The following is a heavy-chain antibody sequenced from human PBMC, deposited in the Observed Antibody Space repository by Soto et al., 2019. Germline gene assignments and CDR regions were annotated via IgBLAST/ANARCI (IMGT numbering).Heavy chain of an antibody. Sequence: QVQLVQSGAEVRKPGASVKVSCKPSGYTFNTYYLHWLRQAPGQALEWMGVIHPSGGGTTYAQKFLGRVTVTRDTSTTTVFMELSSLRSDDTAVYYCARGGHIAVVTASFDTWGQGPLVTVSS. J-gene: IGHJ4*02. CDR3: ARGGHIAVVTASFDT. V-gene: IGHV1-46*02. CDR2: IHPSGGGT. CDR1: GYTFNTYY. D-gene: IGHD2-21*02.